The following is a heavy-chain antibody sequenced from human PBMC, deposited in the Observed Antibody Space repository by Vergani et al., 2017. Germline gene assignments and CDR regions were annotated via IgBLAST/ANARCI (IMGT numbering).Heavy chain of an antibody. V-gene: IGHV4-61*02. Sequence: QVQLQESGPGLVKPSQTLSLTCTVSGGSISSGSYYWSWIRQPAGKGLEWIGRIYTSGSTNYNPSLKSRVTISVDTSKNQFSLKLSFVTAADTAVYYCAGRGRYCSGGSCYDCWGQGTLVTVSS. D-gene: IGHD2-15*01. CDR2: IYTSGST. CDR1: GGSISSGSYY. CDR3: AGRGRYCSGGSCYDC. J-gene: IGHJ4*02.